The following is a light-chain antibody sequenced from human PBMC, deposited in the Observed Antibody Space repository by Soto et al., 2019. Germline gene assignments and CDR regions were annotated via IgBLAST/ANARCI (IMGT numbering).Light chain of an antibody. J-gene: IGLJ2*01. CDR3: CSYAGSSTYVV. CDR1: SSEVGSYNL. CDR2: EGS. V-gene: IGLV2-23*01. Sequence: QSALTQPASVSGSPGQSITISFTGTSSEVGSYNLVSWYQQHPGKAPKLMIYEGSKRPSGVSNRFSGSKSGNTASLTISGLQDEYEADYYCCSYAGSSTYVVFGGGTKLTVL.